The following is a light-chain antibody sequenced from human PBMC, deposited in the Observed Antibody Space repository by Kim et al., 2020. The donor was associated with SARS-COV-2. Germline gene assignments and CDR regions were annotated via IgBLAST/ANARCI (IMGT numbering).Light chain of an antibody. V-gene: IGLV6-57*01. CDR3: QSYDSSDLWV. CDR1: RGSIASNY. J-gene: IGLJ3*02. CDR2: DDN. Sequence: KTITSSCIRSRGSIASNYVHWYQQRPGSSPTTVIYDDNQRPSGVPDRFSGSIDSSSNSASLTISGLKTEDEADYYCQSYDSSDLWVFGGGTQLTVL.